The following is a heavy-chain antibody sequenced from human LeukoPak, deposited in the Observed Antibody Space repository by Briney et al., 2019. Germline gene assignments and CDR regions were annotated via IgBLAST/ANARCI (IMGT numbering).Heavy chain of an antibody. V-gene: IGHV4-59*01. J-gene: IGHJ6*03. D-gene: IGHD2-2*01. Sequence: SETLSLTCTVSGGSISSYYRSRIRQPPGKGLEWIGYIYYSGSTNYNPSLKSRVTISVDTSKNQFSLKLSSVTAADTAVYYCARSSTSYYYMDVWGKGTTVTISS. CDR1: GGSISSYY. CDR2: IYYSGST. CDR3: ARSSTSYYYMDV.